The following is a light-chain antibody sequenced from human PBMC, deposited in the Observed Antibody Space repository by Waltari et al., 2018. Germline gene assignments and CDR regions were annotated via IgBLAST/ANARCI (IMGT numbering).Light chain of an antibody. Sequence: VLTQSPSASASLGASVKLTCTLSSGHSSYGTARPQHQPEKGPRYLMKLNSDGSQSKGDGIPDRFSGSSSGAERYLTISSLQSEDEADYYCQTWATGFWVFGGGTKLTVL. V-gene: IGLV4-69*01. J-gene: IGLJ3*02. CDR3: QTWATGFWV. CDR1: SGHSSYG. CDR2: LNSDGSQ.